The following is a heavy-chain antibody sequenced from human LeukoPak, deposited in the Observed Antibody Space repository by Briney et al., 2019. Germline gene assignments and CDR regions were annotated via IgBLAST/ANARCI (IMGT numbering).Heavy chain of an antibody. J-gene: IGHJ4*02. D-gene: IGHD3-22*01. CDR3: ARGARARHYYDSSGYTYFDY. CDR1: GFTFSSYA. CDR2: ISSNGGST. Sequence: GGSLRLSCAASGFTFSSYAMHWVRQAPGKGLEYVSAISSNGGSTYYANSVKGRFTISRDNSKSTLYLQMGSLRAEDMAVYYCARGARARHYYDSSGYTYFDYWGQGTLVTVSS. V-gene: IGHV3-64*01.